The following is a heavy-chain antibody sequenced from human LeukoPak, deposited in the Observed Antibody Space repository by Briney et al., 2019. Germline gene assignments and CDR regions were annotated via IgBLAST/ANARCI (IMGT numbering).Heavy chain of an antibody. J-gene: IGHJ6*03. Sequence: AGESLKISCKGSGYSFTRYWIGWVRQMPGKGLGWVGVIYPDYSYTRYSPSFQGQVTISADKSISTACLQWSSLKASDTAMYYCARRRIVVVPAANLGDYYYYYYMDVWGKGTTVTVSS. CDR1: GYSFTRYW. D-gene: IGHD2-2*01. CDR2: IYPDYSYT. V-gene: IGHV5-51*01. CDR3: ARRRIVVVPAANLGDYYYYYYMDV.